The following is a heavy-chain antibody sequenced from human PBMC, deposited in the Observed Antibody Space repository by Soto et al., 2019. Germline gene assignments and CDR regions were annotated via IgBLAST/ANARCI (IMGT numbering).Heavy chain of an antibody. CDR1: GYSFTSYW. J-gene: IGHJ3*02. V-gene: IGHV5-51*01. CDR2: IYPGDSDT. CDR3: ARRSPGEDDSGAFDI. D-gene: IGHD3-10*01. Sequence: GESLKISCKGSGYSFTSYWIGWVRQMPGKGLEWMGIIYPGDSDTRYSPSFQGQVTISADKSISTAYLQWSSLKASDTAMYYCARRSPGEDDSGAFDIWGQGTMVTVSS.